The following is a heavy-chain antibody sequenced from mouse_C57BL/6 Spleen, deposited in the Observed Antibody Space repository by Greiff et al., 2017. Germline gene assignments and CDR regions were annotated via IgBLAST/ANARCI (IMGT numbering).Heavy chain of an antibody. CDR3: ARGDFTVVADYYAMDY. Sequence: QVQLQQSGAELVRPGTSVKVSCKASGYAFTNYLIAWVKQRPGQGLEWIGVINPGSGGTNYNEKFKGKATLTADKSSSTAYMQLSSLTSEDSAVYFCARGDFTVVADYYAMDYWGQGTSVTVSS. D-gene: IGHD1-1*01. J-gene: IGHJ4*01. V-gene: IGHV1-54*01. CDR2: INPGSGGT. CDR1: GYAFTNYL.